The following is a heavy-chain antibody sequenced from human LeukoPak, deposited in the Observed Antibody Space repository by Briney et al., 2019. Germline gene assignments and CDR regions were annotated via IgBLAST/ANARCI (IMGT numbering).Heavy chain of an antibody. V-gene: IGHV3-48*02. CDR3: ARDQGIAAVYYFDY. Sequence: GGSLRLSCAASGFTFSSYSMNWVRQAPGKGLEWVSYISSSSSTIYYADSVKGRFTISRDNAKNSLYLQMNSLRDKDTAVYYCARDQGIAAVYYFDYWGQGTLVTVSS. CDR1: GFTFSSYS. J-gene: IGHJ4*02. D-gene: IGHD6-13*01. CDR2: ISSSSSTI.